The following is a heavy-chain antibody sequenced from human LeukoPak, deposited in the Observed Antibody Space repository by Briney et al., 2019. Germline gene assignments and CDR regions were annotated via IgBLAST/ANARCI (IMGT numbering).Heavy chain of an antibody. D-gene: IGHD3-22*01. Sequence: SETLSLTCTVSGGSLSSYYWSWIRQPPGKGLEWIGYIYYSGSTNYNPSLKSRVTISVDTSKNQFSLKLSSVTAADAAVYYCARDRPTHYYDSSGDAFDIWGQGTMVTVSS. CDR3: ARDRPTHYYDSSGDAFDI. CDR2: IYYSGST. J-gene: IGHJ3*02. V-gene: IGHV4-59*01. CDR1: GGSLSSYY.